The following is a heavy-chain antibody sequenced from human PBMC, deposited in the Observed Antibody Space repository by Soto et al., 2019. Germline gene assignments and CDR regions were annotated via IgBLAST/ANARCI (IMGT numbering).Heavy chain of an antibody. D-gene: IGHD3-16*02. CDR1: GFTFSSYA. CDR2: ISGSGGST. V-gene: IGHV3-23*01. J-gene: IGHJ4*02. CDR3: AKGGLPGGYPFDF. Sequence: EVQLLESGGGLVQPGGSLRLSCAASGFTFSSYAMSWVRQAPGKGLEWVSAISGSGGSTYYADSVKGRFPISRDNSTYPLYRRMSSLSAEDTAVYCGAKGGLPGGYPFDFWGQGTLVTVSS.